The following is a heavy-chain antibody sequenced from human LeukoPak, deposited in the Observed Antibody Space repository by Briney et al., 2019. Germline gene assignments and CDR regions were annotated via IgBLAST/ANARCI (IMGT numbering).Heavy chain of an antibody. CDR2: IYADGYT. CDR1: GNSDSNDY. V-gene: IGHV3-53*04. J-gene: IGHJ3*01. CDR3: ARDRRGEKDFDV. Sequence: GVSLRLPCAVSGNSDSNDYMSWVRQSPGNGGEWVSAIYADGYTRDAASVKGRFSISRHNSKNTVYLQMDNLRPEDTAVYYCARDRRGEKDFDVWGPGTMVTVSS.